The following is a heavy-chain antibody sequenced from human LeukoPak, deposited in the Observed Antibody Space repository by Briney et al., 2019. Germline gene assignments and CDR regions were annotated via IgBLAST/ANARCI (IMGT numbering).Heavy chain of an antibody. J-gene: IGHJ4*02. Sequence: SETLSLTCTVSGGSISSYYWSWIRQPPGKGLEWIGYTYYSGSTNYNPSLKSRVTISVDTSKNQFSLKLSSVTAADTAVYYCARHAYYGHYFDYWGQGTLVTVSS. CDR3: ARHAYYGHYFDY. V-gene: IGHV4-59*08. CDR2: TYYSGST. D-gene: IGHD3-16*01. CDR1: GGSISSYY.